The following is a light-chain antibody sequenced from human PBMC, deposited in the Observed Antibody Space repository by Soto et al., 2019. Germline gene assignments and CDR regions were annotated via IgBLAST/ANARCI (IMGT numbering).Light chain of an antibody. V-gene: IGKV1-6*01. CDR1: QGMGID. CDR2: EAS. J-gene: IGKJ1*01. CDR3: LQDYVYPWT. Sequence: AIQVTQSPSSLSASVGDRVTTSCRASQGMGIDLGWYQQKPGKAPKLLIYEASTLQTGVASRFSGSGSGTDFTLTISSLQPEDFATYYCLQDYVYPWTFGQGTKVEVK.